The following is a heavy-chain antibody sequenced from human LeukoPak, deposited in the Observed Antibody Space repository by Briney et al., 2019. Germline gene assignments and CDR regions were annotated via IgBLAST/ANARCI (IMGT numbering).Heavy chain of an antibody. Sequence: SETLSLTCAVSDGSISSGGYSWSWIRQPPGKGLEWIGYIYHSGSTYYNPSLKSRVTISVDRSKNQFSLKLSSVTAADTAVYYCARGPIAAAGTNWFDPWGQGTLVTVSS. CDR2: IYHSGST. CDR1: DGSISSGGYS. CDR3: ARGPIAAAGTNWFDP. D-gene: IGHD6-13*01. V-gene: IGHV4-30-2*01. J-gene: IGHJ5*02.